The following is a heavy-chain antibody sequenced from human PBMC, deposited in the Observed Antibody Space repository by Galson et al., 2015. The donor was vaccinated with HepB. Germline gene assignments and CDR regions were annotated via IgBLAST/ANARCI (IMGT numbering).Heavy chain of an antibody. CDR3: ARGPYNGFDY. V-gene: IGHV4-34*01. CDR2: INHSGST. D-gene: IGHD1-14*01. J-gene: IGHJ4*02. CDR1: GGSFSGYY. Sequence: LSLTCAVYGGSFSGYYWSWIRQPPGKGLEWIGEINHSGSTNYNPSLKSRVTISVDTPKNQFSLKLGSVTAADTAVYYCARGPYNGFDYWGQGTLVTVSS.